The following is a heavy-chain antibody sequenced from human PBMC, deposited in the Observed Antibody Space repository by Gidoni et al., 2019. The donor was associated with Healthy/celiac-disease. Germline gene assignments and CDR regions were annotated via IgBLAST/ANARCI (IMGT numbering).Heavy chain of an antibody. V-gene: IGHV4-39*07. D-gene: IGHD3-3*01. CDR1: GGSISSSSYY. J-gene: IGHJ6*02. Sequence: QLQLQESGPGLVKPSETLSLTCTVSGGSISSSSYYWGWIRQPPGKGLEWIGSIYYSGSTYYNPSRKSRGTISVDTSKNQFSRKLSSVTAADTAVYYCARDDYDFWTFGGQGTTVTVSS. CDR2: IYYSGST. CDR3: ARDDYDFWTF.